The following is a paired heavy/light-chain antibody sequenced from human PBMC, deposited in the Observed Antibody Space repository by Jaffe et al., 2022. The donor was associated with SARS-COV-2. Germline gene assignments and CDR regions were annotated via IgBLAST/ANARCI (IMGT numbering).Heavy chain of an antibody. CDR2: LTNSGSNT. CDR1: GFTFSSYA. D-gene: IGHD6-13*01. V-gene: IGHV3-23*04. Sequence: EVQLVESGGGLVQPGGSLRLSCAASGFTFSSYALSWVRQASGRGLEWVSTLTNSGSNTYYADSVKGRFTISRDNSKNTLYLQMNSLRAEDTAVYYCERVRISAVGWDDAFDIWGQGTMVTVSS. J-gene: IGHJ3*02. CDR3: ERVRISAVGWDDAFDI.
Light chain of an antibody. CDR2: LGS. Sequence: DIVMTQSPLSLPVTPGEPASISCRSSQSLLHSNGYNYLDWYLQKPGQSPQLLIYLGSNRASGVPDRFSGSGSDTDFTLKISRVEAEDVGVYYCMQALQAPWTFGQGTKVEIK. CDR3: MQALQAPWT. CDR1: QSLLHSNGYNY. V-gene: IGKV2-28*01. J-gene: IGKJ1*01.